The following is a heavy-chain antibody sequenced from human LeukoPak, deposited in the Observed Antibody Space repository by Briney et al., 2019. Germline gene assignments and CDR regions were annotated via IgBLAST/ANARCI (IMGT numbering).Heavy chain of an antibody. V-gene: IGHV3-9*02. J-gene: IGHJ6*03. CDR3: AKDIAAAGTSGGYMDV. CDR1: GFTSDDYA. CDR2: INWNGGNI. Sequence: GGSLRLSCAASGFTSDDYAMHWVRQAPGKGLEWVSGINWNGGNIGYADSVKGRFTISRDNAKNSLYLQMNSLRAEDTALYYCAKDIAAAGTSGGYMDVWGKGTTVTISS. D-gene: IGHD6-13*01.